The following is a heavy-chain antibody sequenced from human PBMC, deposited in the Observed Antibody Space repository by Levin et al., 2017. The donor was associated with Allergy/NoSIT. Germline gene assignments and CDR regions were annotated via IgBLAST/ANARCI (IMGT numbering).Heavy chain of an antibody. CDR1: GFTFSSYA. Sequence: GGSLRLSCAASGFTFSSYAMHWVRQAPGKGLEWVAVISYDGSNKYYADSVKGRFTISRDNSKNTLYLQMNSLRAEYTAVYYCARGAAYYYGSGSLTHDYWGQGTLVTVSS. CDR2: ISYDGSNK. D-gene: IGHD3-10*01. V-gene: IGHV3-30-3*01. CDR3: ARGAAYYYGSGSLTHDY. J-gene: IGHJ4*02.